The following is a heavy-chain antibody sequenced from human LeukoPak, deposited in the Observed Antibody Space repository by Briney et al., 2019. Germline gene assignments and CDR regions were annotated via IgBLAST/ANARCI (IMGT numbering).Heavy chain of an antibody. CDR1: GYTCTSYY. J-gene: IGHJ4*02. V-gene: IGHV1-46*01. CDR2: INPSGGST. CDR3: ARDQIVYDSSGVFDY. Sequence: GASVKVSCKASGYTCTSYYMHWVRQAPGQGLEWMGIINPSGGSTSYAQKFQGRVTMTRDTSTSTVYMELSSLRSEDTAVYYCARDQIVYDSSGVFDYWGQGTLVTVSS. D-gene: IGHD3-22*01.